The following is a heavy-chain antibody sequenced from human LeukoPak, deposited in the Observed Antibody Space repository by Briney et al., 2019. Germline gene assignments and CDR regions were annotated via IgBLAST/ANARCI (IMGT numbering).Heavy chain of an antibody. CDR1: GGSISSYY. J-gene: IGHJ5*02. V-gene: IGHV4-4*07. Sequence: SETLSLTCTVSGGSISSYYWSWIRQPAGKGLEWIGRIYTSGSTNYNPSLKSRVTMSVDTSKNQFSLKLSSVTAADTAVYYCARLITMVRGVMTFDPWGQGTQVTVSS. CDR3: ARLITMVRGVMTFDP. CDR2: IYTSGST. D-gene: IGHD3-10*01.